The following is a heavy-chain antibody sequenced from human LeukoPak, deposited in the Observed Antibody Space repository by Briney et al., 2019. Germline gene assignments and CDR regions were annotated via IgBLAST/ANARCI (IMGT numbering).Heavy chain of an antibody. CDR1: GGTFSSYA. CDR2: IIPIFGTA. D-gene: IGHD2-2*01. Sequence: SVKVSCKASGGTFSSYAISWVRQAPGQGLEWMRGIIPIFGTANYAQKFQGRVTITADESTSTAYMELSSLRSEDTAVYYCARAEVAGYRSSTSCLYFDYWGQRTLVTVSS. CDR3: ARAEVAGYRSSTSCLYFDY. V-gene: IGHV1-69*01. J-gene: IGHJ4*02.